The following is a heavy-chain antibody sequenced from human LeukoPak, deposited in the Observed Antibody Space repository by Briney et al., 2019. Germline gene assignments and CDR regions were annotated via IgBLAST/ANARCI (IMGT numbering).Heavy chain of an antibody. D-gene: IGHD1-14*01. CDR3: ARRTAKWNHRSPEFDP. V-gene: IGHV4-59*08. J-gene: IGHJ5*01. CDR1: GGSISGYY. CDR2: IYFGGTT. Sequence: SGTLSLTCTVSGGSISGYYWSWIRQPPGKGLEWIGDIYFGGTTYYKTSLKSRVTISLHTSTNQFPLNLTSVTAADTAEYFCARRTAKWNHRSPEFDPWGQGTLVIVSS.